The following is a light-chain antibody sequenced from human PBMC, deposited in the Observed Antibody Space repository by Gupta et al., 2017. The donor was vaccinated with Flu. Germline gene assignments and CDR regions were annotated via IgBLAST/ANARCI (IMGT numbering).Light chain of an antibody. CDR2: QAS. Sequence: DVGMTQSPLSLPVTLGQPASISCRPSHRLVYSVGNTYLDWFQQRPGQSPRRLIYQASHRDSGVPDRFSGSGSGTDFTLTISRREPEDFAVYYCKQDGSSQCAFGQGTKVEI. J-gene: IGKJ2*02. CDR1: HRLVYSVGNTY. CDR3: KQDGSSQCA. V-gene: IGKV2-30*01.